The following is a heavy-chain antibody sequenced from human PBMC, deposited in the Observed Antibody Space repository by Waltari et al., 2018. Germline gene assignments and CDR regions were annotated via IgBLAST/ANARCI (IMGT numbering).Heavy chain of an antibody. D-gene: IGHD6-6*01. CDR1: GGSFSGYY. J-gene: IGHJ2*01. CDR2: INHSGST. V-gene: IGHV4-34*01. CDR3: ARATFATSSIAARLTGYWYFDL. Sequence: QVQLQQWGAGLLKPSETLSLTCAVYGGSFSGYYWSWIRQPPGKGLEWIGEINHSGSTNYNPSLKSRVTISVDTSKNQFSLKLSSVTAADTAVYYCARATFATSSIAARLTGYWYFDLWGRGTLVTVSS.